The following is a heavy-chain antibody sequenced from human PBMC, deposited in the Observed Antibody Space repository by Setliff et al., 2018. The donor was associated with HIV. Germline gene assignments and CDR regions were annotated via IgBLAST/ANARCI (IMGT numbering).Heavy chain of an antibody. Sequence: SETLSLTCTVSGGSIASGDYYWNWIRQPPGKGLEWIGYIHYSGFTYYKPSLKSRVTISVDTSKNQFSLKLSSVTAADTAVYYCARYYYGSQTMLDYWGQGTLVT. CDR1: GGSIASGDYY. CDR2: IHYSGFT. J-gene: IGHJ4*02. D-gene: IGHD3-10*01. V-gene: IGHV4-30-4*08. CDR3: ARYYYGSQTMLDY.